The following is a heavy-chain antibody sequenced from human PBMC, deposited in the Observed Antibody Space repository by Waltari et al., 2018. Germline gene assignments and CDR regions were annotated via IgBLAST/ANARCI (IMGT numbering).Heavy chain of an antibody. CDR3: ARVLVVPNYYYYMDV. Sequence: QVQLQESGPGLVKPSETLSLTCTVSGGSISSYYWSWIRQPPGKGLEWIGYIYYSGSTNYNPSLKSRVTISVDTSKNQFSLKLSSVTAADTAVYYCARVLVVPNYYYYMDVWGKGTTVTVSS. J-gene: IGHJ6*03. CDR1: GGSISSYY. V-gene: IGHV4-59*01. D-gene: IGHD6-6*01. CDR2: IYYSGST.